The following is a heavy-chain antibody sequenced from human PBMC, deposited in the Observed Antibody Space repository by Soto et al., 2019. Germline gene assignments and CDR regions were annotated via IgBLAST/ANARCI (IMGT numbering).Heavy chain of an antibody. CDR2: IIPIFGTA. CDR3: XXXXXXXGMDV. J-gene: IGHJ6*02. Sequence: QVQLVQSGAEVKKPGSSVKVSCKASGGTFSSYAISWVRXAPGQGLEWMGGIIPIFGTANYAQKFQGRVXXXXXXXXXXXXXXXXXXXXXXXXXXXXXXXXXXXGMDVWGQGTTVTVSS. V-gene: IGHV1-69*05. CDR1: GGTFSSYA.